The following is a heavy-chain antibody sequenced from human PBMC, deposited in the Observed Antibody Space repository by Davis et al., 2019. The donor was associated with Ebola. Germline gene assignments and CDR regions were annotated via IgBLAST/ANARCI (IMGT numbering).Heavy chain of an antibody. V-gene: IGHV3-9*01. Sequence: SLKISCAASGFTFDDYAMHWVRQAPGKGLEWVSGISWNSGSIGYADSVKGRFTISRDNAKNSLYLQMNSLRAEDTALYYCAKDLNSIAVAEFDYWGQGTLVTVSS. CDR2: ISWNSGSI. CDR1: GFTFDDYA. J-gene: IGHJ4*02. CDR3: AKDLNSIAVAEFDY. D-gene: IGHD6-19*01.